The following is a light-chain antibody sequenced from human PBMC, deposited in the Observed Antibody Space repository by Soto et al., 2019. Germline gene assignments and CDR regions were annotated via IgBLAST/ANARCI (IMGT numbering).Light chain of an antibody. J-gene: IGKJ2*01. CDR2: DAS. CDR3: QQYNSYGYT. V-gene: IGKV1-5*01. CDR1: QSISSW. Sequence: DIQMTQSPSTLSASVGDRVTITCRASQSISSWLAWYQQKPGKAPKLLIYDASSLESGVPSMFSGSRSGTEFTLTISSLQPDDFATYYCQQYNSYGYTFGQGTKVDIK.